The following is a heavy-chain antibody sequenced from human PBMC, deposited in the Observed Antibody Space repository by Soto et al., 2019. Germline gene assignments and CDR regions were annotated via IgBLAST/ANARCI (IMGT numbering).Heavy chain of an antibody. CDR2: INPNSGGT. Sequence: ASVKVSCKASGYTFTTYGISWVRQAPGQGLEWMGWINPNSGGTNYAQKFQGWVTMTRDTSISTAYMELSRLRSDDTAVYYCARERGIPYCSGGSCYSEEGAFDIWG. D-gene: IGHD2-15*01. V-gene: IGHV1-2*04. J-gene: IGHJ3*02. CDR1: GYTFTTYG. CDR3: ARERGIPYCSGGSCYSEEGAFDI.